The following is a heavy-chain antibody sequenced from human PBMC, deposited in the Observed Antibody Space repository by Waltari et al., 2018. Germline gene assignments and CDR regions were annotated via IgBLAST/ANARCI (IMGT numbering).Heavy chain of an antibody. CDR1: GYTFTGYY. D-gene: IGHD1-26*01. V-gene: IGHV1-2*02. Sequence: QVQLVQSGAEVKKPGASVKVSCKASGYTFTGYYMHWVRQAPGQGLEWMGWVNPNRGGTNEAQKFQGRVTMTRDTAISTAYMELSRLRSDDTAVYYCARDGVGATTTSGRGMDVWGQGTTVTVSS. CDR2: VNPNRGGT. CDR3: ARDGVGATTTSGRGMDV. J-gene: IGHJ6*02.